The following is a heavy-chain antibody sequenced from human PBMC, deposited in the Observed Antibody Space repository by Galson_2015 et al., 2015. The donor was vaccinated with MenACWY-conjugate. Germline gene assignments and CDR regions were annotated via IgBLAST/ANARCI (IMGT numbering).Heavy chain of an antibody. CDR3: ARVGSRYSSGWYWFDP. CDR2: INTNTGNP. D-gene: IGHD6-19*01. J-gene: IGHJ5*02. V-gene: IGHV7-4-1*02. Sequence: SCKASGYTFTSYAMNWVRQAPGQGLEWMGWINTNTGNPTYAQGFTGRFVFSLDTSVSTAYLQISSLKAEDTAVYYCARVGSRYSSGWYWFDPWGQGTLVTVSS. CDR1: GYTFTSYA.